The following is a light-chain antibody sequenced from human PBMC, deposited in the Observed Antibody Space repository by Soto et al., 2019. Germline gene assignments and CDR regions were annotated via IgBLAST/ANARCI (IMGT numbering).Light chain of an antibody. CDR3: NSYAGSNNWV. CDR1: SSDVGGYNY. V-gene: IGLV2-8*01. CDR2: GVS. Sequence: QSALTQPASVSGSPGQSITISCTGTSSDVGGYNYVSWYQQHPGKAPKLMIYGVSNRPSGVPDRFSGSKSGNTASLTVSGLQAEDEADYYCNSYAGSNNWVFGGGTKLTVL. J-gene: IGLJ3*02.